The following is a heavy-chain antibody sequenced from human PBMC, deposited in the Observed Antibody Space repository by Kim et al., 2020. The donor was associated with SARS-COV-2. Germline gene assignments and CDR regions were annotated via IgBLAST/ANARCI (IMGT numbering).Heavy chain of an antibody. Sequence: GGSLRLSCVASGFSSRNYWLSWVRKAPGKGLEWVAMIKKDGSEKYYVDSMKGRLIISRDNAKNSMYLQMNSLRAEDTAVYYCASLDTATFWGSSDWGQGTLVTVYS. J-gene: IGHJ4*02. V-gene: IGHV3-7*03. D-gene: IGHD5-18*01. CDR2: IKKDGSEK. CDR3: ASLDTATFWGSSD. CDR1: GFSSRNYW.